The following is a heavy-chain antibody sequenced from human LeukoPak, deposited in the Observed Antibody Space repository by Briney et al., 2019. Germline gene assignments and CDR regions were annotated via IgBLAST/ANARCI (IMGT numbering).Heavy chain of an antibody. D-gene: IGHD3-3*01. Sequence: SSQTLSLTCAVSGGSISSGGYSWSWIRQPPGRGLEWIGYIYHSGSTYYNPSLKSRVTISVDRSKNQFSLKLSSVTAADTAVYYCARGAIDFWSGYYSNYFDYWGQGTLVTVSS. J-gene: IGHJ4*02. V-gene: IGHV4-30-2*01. CDR1: GGSISSGGYS. CDR3: ARGAIDFWSGYYSNYFDY. CDR2: IYHSGST.